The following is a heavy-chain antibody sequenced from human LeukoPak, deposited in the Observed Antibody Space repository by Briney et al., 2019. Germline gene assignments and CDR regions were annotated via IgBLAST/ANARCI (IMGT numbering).Heavy chain of an antibody. D-gene: IGHD3-22*01. CDR2: IYHSGST. CDR1: GYSISSGYY. J-gene: IGHJ4*02. V-gene: IGHV4-38-2*02. CDR3: ATTYYYDGSGYYFMPPFDY. Sequence: SETLSLTCTVSGYSISSGYYWGWIRQPPGQGLEWIGSIYHSGSTYYNPSLKSRVTISVDTSKNQFSLKLSSVTAADTAVYYCATTYYYDGSGYYFMPPFDYWGQGTPVTVSS.